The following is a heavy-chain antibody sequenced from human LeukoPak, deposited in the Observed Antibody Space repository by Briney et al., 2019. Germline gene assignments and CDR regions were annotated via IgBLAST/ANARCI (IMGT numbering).Heavy chain of an antibody. J-gene: IGHJ3*02. CDR1: GYTLTGFY. D-gene: IGHD3-22*01. CDR2: INPRSGAT. V-gene: IGHV1-2*02. Sequence: GASVKVSCKASGYTLTGFYIHWVRQVPGHGREWMGWINPRSGATNYAQTSQDRVTSNRDTSISTADMQLSRLGFDDTAIYYCARRSVIVVITPTDAAFDIWGQGTLVTVS. CDR3: ARRSVIVVITPTDAAFDI.